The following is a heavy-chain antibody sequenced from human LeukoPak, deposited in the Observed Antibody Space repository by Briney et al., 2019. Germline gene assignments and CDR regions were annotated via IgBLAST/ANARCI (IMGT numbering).Heavy chain of an antibody. Sequence: SETLSLTCAVSGGSISSSNWWSWVRQPPGKGLEWIGEINHSGSTNYDPSLKSRVTISVDTSRTQFSLKLSSVTAADTALYYCASSYYYDSSGYIAVWGQGTLVTVSS. J-gene: IGHJ4*02. V-gene: IGHV4-4*02. CDR1: GGSISSSNW. D-gene: IGHD3-22*01. CDR3: ASSYYYDSSGYIAV. CDR2: INHSGST.